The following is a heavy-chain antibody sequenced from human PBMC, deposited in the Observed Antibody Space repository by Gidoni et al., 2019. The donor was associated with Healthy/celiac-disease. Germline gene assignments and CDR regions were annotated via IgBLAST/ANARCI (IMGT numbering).Heavy chain of an antibody. D-gene: IGHD3-3*01. CDR3: ARDRTIFVVVTLYAWAFDI. CDR1: GYTFTHSG. CDR2: ISAYNGNT. Sequence: QDQLVQSGPEVKKPGASVKVSCKASGYTFTHSGISWVRHAPGQGLEWMGWISAYNGNTNYAQKLQDRVTMITDTSTSTAYMELRSLRSDDTAVYYCARDRTIFVVVTLYAWAFDIWGQGTMVTVSS. J-gene: IGHJ3*02. V-gene: IGHV1-18*01.